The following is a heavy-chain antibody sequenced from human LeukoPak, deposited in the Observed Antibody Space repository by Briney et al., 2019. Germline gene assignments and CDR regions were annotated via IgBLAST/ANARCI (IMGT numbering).Heavy chain of an antibody. CDR2: FYSDHNGGSI. CDR1: GFIVSTNY. CDR3: ARAEHSSAWYED. J-gene: IGHJ4*02. D-gene: IGHD6-19*01. V-gene: IGHV3-53*01. Sequence: GGSLRLSCAASGFIVSTNYMSWVRQAPGKGLEWVSVFYSDHNGGSIYYADSVKGRFTISRDNSKNTLYLQMNSLRADDTAVYYCARAEHSSAWYEDWGQGILVTVSS.